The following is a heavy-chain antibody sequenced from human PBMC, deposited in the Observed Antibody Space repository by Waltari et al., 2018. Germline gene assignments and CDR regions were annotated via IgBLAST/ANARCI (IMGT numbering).Heavy chain of an antibody. V-gene: IGHV4-39*01. CDR3: ARQIRTGDKELDY. CDR2: IYYSGST. CDR1: GGSISSSSYY. J-gene: IGHJ4*02. D-gene: IGHD7-27*01. Sequence: TWAVSGGSISSSSYYWGWIRQPPGKGLEWIGSIYYSGSTYYNPSLKRRVTISVDTSKTQFSLKLSSVTAADTAVYYCARQIRTGDKELDYWGQGTLVTVSS.